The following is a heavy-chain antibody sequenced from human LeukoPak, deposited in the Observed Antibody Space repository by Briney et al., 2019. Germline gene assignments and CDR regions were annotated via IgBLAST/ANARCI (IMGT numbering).Heavy chain of an antibody. CDR2: INHSGST. CDR3: ARPGFYGAPIDY. CDR1: GGSFSGYY. V-gene: IGHV4-34*01. D-gene: IGHD4-17*01. Sequence: SETLSLTCAVYGGSFSGYYWSWIRQPPGKGLDWIGEINHSGSTNYNPSLKSRVTISVDTSKNQFSLKLSSVTAADTAVYYCARPGFYGAPIDYWGQGTLVTVSS. J-gene: IGHJ4*02.